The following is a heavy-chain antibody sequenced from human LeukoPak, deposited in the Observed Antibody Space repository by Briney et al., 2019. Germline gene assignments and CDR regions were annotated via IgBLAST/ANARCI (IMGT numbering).Heavy chain of an antibody. CDR2: TRNKTKSYTT. Sequence: TGGSLRLSCAASGFTFSDHYMDWVRQAPGKGLEWVGRTRNKTKSYTTEYAASVKGRFTISRDDSKSMAYLQMNSLKTEDTAIYYCTRDGVVAAPPAHYYYMDVWGKGTTVTISS. D-gene: IGHD2-15*01. V-gene: IGHV3-72*01. CDR3: TRDGVVAAPPAHYYYMDV. CDR1: GFTFSDHY. J-gene: IGHJ6*03.